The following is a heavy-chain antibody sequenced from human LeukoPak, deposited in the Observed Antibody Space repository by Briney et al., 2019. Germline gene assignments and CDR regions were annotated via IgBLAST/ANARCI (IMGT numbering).Heavy chain of an antibody. J-gene: IGHJ4*02. D-gene: IGHD2-15*01. V-gene: IGHV3-23*01. CDR3: AKAPLHQYCSGGSCYPYYFDY. CDR2: ISGSGGST. CDR1: GGSFSGYY. Sequence: PSETLSLTCAVYGGSFSGYYWSWVRQAPGKGLEWVSAISGSGGSTYYADSVKGRFTISRDNSKNTLYLQMNSLRAEDTAVYYCAKAPLHQYCSGGSCYPYYFDYWGQGTLVTVSS.